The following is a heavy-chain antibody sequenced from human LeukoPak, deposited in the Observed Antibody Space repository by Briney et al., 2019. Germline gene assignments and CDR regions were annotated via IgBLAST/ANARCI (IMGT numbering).Heavy chain of an antibody. CDR3: AKVVLLLAASDAFDF. Sequence: GGSLRLSCAASVFTFSKNAMSWVRQAPGKGLEWVSTISRNYGSTYYADSVKGRFTISRDNFKNTVFLRMNSLRAEDTAVYYCAKVVLLLAASDAFDFWGQGTKVTVSS. CDR2: ISRNYGST. D-gene: IGHD2/OR15-2a*01. J-gene: IGHJ3*01. V-gene: IGHV3-23*01. CDR1: VFTFSKNA.